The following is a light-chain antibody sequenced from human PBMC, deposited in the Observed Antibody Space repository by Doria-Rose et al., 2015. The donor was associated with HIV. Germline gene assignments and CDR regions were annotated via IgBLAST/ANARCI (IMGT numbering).Light chain of an antibody. CDR3: QQYYDTPS. CDR1: QSLLYTSKNY. J-gene: IGKJ3*01. CDR2: WAS. V-gene: IGKV4-1*01. Sequence: VLTQSPESLGMSLGERATLNCKSNQSLLYTSKNYLAWYQQKPGQPPKLLIYWASTRQSGVPARFSGSRSGTDFTPTISSLEAEDVAVYYCQQYYDTPSFGPGTTVDIK.